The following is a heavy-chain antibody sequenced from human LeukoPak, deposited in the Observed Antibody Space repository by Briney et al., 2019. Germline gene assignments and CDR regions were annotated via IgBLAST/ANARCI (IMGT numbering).Heavy chain of an antibody. CDR2: IYTSGST. CDR3: ASGQYDSSGYFLDY. Sequence: SETLSLTCTVSGGSISSGSYYWSWIRQPAGKGLEWIGRIYTSGSTNYNPSLKSRVTISVGTSKNQFSLKLSSVTAADTAVYYCASGQYDSSGYFLDYWGQGTLVTVSS. D-gene: IGHD3-22*01. V-gene: IGHV4-61*02. J-gene: IGHJ4*02. CDR1: GGSISSGSYY.